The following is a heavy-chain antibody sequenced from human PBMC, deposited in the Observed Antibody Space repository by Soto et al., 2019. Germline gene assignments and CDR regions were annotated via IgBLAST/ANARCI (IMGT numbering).Heavy chain of an antibody. CDR3: ARDWDTWNDIYAFDI. Sequence: QVQLQESGPGLVKPSETLSLTCTVSGGSVSSGSYYWSWIRQPPGKGLEWIGYIYYSGSTNYNPSLKSRVTISVDTSKNRFSLKLSCVTAAETAVYYCARDWDTWNDIYAFDIWGQGTMVTVSS. V-gene: IGHV4-61*01. J-gene: IGHJ3*02. D-gene: IGHD1-20*01. CDR1: GGSVSSGSYY. CDR2: IYYSGST.